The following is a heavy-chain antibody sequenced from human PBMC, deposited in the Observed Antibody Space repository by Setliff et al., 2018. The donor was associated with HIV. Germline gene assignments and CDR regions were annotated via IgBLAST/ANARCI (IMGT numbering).Heavy chain of an antibody. V-gene: IGHV4-39*01. CDR2: IYYSGST. J-gene: IGHJ4*02. CDR3: ASQGRSGWLWGGFVS. CDR1: GGSISTSSYY. D-gene: IGHD6-19*01. Sequence: PSETLSLTCNASGGSISTSSYYWIWVRQPPGEGLEWIGNIYYSGSTYYNPSLQSRITISVDTSQNQFSLKVSSVTASDTAVYYCASQGRSGWLWGGFVSWGQGTLVTVSS.